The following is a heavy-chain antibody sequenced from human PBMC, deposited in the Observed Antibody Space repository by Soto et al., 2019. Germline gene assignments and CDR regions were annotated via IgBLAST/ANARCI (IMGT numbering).Heavy chain of an antibody. CDR3: ARDHSGGSFSEVGGMEV. CDR2: IIPIFGTA. Sequence: QVQLVQSGAEVKKPGSSVKVSCKASVGTFSSYAISWVRQAPGQGLEWMGGIIPIFGTANYAQKFQGRVTITSDESTSTAYMELSSLRSEDTAVYYCARDHSGGSFSEVGGMEVWGQGPTVTVSS. V-gene: IGHV1-69*01. J-gene: IGHJ6*02. CDR1: VGTFSSYA. D-gene: IGHD2-15*01.